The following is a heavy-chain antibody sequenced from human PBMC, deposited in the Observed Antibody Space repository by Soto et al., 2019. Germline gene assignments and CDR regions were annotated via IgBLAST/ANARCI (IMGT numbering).Heavy chain of an antibody. Sequence: VPLLESGGGLVQPGGSLRLSCAASGFTFSSYAMSWVRQAPGKGLEWVSAISGSGGSTYYADSVKGRFTISRDNSKNKLYLQMNSLRAEDTAVYYCAKGSQTAMSLFDYWGQGTLVTVSS. CDR3: AKGSQTAMSLFDY. CDR2: ISGSGGST. CDR1: GFTFSSYA. D-gene: IGHD5-18*01. V-gene: IGHV3-23*01. J-gene: IGHJ4*02.